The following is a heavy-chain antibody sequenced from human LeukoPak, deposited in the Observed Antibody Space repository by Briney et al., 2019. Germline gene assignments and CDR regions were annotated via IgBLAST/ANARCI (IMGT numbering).Heavy chain of an antibody. D-gene: IGHD6-19*01. CDR2: IYYSGST. J-gene: IGHJ4*02. V-gene: IGHV4-59*01. CDR1: GGSFSGYY. CDR3: ARRRIAVAGPFDY. Sequence: SETLSLTCAVYGGSFSGYYWSWIRQPPGKGLEWIGYIYYSGSTNYNPSLKSRVTISVDTSKNQFSLKLSSVTAADTAVYYCARRRIAVAGPFDYWGQGTLVTVSS.